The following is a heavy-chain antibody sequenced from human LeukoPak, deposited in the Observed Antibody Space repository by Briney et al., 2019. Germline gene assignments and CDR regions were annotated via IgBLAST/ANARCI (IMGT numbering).Heavy chain of an antibody. CDR1: GFTFSSYW. J-gene: IGHJ4*02. CDR2: INSDGSST. CDR3: ARANYDFWSGFLVSYYFDY. Sequence: GGSLRLSCAASGFTFSSYWMHWVRQAPGKGLVWVSRINSDGSSTSYADSVKGRFTISRDNAKNTLYLQMNSLRAEDTAVYYCARANYDFWSGFLVSYYFDYWGQGTLVTVSS. V-gene: IGHV3-74*01. D-gene: IGHD3-3*01.